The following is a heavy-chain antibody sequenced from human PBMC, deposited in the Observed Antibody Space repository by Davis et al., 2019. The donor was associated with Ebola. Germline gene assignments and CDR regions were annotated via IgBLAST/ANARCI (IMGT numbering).Heavy chain of an antibody. CDR3: AGHYGHFDDRVHY. V-gene: IGHV4-39*01. CDR2: VHYTGST. D-gene: IGHD3-22*01. CDR1: GGSVSRNDYH. Sequence: PSETLSLTCSVSGGSVSRNDYHWGWIRQPPGETLEWIGSVHYTGSTSYSLSLRSRVIVSVDTSQNQFSLKLSSVSAADTAVDYCAGHYGHFDDRVHYWGQGTLVTVSS. J-gene: IGHJ4*02.